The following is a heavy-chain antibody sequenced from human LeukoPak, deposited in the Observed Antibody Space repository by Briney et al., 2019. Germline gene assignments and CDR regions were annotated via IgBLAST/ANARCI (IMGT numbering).Heavy chain of an antibody. D-gene: IGHD2-2*01. J-gene: IGHJ6*02. V-gene: IGHV3-23*01. CDR3: AKDIVVVPAAMDHFYYYYGMDV. CDR2: ISGSGGST. CDR1: GCTFSSYA. Sequence: GGSLRLSCAASGCTFSSYAMSWVRQAPGKGLEWVSAISGSGGSTYYADSVKGRFTISRDNSKNTLYLQMNSLRAEDTAVYYCAKDIVVVPAAMDHFYYYYGMDVWGQGTTVTVSS.